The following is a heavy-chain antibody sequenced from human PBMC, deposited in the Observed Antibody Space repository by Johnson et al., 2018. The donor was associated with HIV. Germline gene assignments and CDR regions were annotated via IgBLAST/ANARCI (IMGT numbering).Heavy chain of an antibody. J-gene: IGHJ3*02. V-gene: IGHV3-48*04. CDR3: ARFGDMATSFHGFDI. Sequence: EVQLVESGGGVVRPGGSLRLSCATSGFTFDDYGMSWVRQAPGKGLEWVSFITNSAATMYYADSVKDRFTISRDNAKNSLHLQMNSLRAEDTAVYYCARFGDMATSFHGFDIWGQGTMVTVSS. CDR2: ITNSAATM. CDR1: GFTFDDYG. D-gene: IGHD5-24*01.